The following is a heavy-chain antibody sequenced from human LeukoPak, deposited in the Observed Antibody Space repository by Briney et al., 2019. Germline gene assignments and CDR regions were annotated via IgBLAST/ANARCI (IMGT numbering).Heavy chain of an antibody. CDR2: ISGSGGST. Sequence: GGSLRLSCAASGFTFSSYAMSWVRQAPGKGLEWVSAISGSGGSTYYADSVKGRFTISRDNSKNTLYLQMNSLRAEDTAVYYCAKDPSGTTPWGPDAFDIWGQGTMVTVSS. D-gene: IGHD1-1*01. CDR1: GFTFSSYA. J-gene: IGHJ3*02. V-gene: IGHV3-23*01. CDR3: AKDPSGTTPWGPDAFDI.